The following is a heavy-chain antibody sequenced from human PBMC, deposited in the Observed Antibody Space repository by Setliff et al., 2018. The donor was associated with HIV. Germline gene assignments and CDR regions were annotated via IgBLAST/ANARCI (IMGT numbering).Heavy chain of an antibody. CDR2: IFSSGST. CDR1: GDSISSYS. J-gene: IGHJ5*02. CDR3: ARRIDDSGSFPDKNWFDT. D-gene: IGHD3-10*01. Sequence: PSETLSLTCTVSGDSISSYSWNWIRQSPGGGLEWIGFIFSSGSTKYNPSLQSRVTMSIDTSKNQFSLRLTSVTAADTAVYYCARRIDDSGSFPDKNWFDTWDQGSLVTVSS. V-gene: IGHV4-4*09.